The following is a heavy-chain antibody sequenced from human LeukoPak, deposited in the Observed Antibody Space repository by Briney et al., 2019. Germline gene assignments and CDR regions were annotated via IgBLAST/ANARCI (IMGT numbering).Heavy chain of an antibody. CDR3: ARGSYYDFWSGYLIPDNWFDP. D-gene: IGHD3-3*01. CDR1: GGSISSYY. Sequence: PSETLSLTCIVSGGSISSYYWSWIRQPPGKGLEWIGYIYYSGSTNYNLSLKSRVTISVDTSKNQFSLKLSSVTAADTAVYYCARGSYYDFWSGYLIPDNWFDPWGQGTLVTVSS. J-gene: IGHJ5*02. CDR2: IYYSGST. V-gene: IGHV4-59*01.